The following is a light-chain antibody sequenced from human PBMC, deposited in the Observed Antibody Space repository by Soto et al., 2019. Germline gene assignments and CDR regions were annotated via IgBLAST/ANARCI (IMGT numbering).Light chain of an antibody. J-gene: IGLJ1*01. CDR3: SSYTGSSTLV. CDR2: DVS. V-gene: IGLV2-14*01. Sequence: QSALTQPASVSGSPGQSIAISCTGTSSDVGGYNYVSWHQQHPGKAPKLMIYDVSHRPSGVSNRCSGSKSGNTASLTISGLQAEDEADYYCSSYTGSSTLVFGTGTKVTVL. CDR1: SSDVGGYNY.